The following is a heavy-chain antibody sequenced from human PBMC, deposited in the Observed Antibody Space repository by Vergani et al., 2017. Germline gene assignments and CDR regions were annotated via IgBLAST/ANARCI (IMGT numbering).Heavy chain of an antibody. V-gene: IGHV3-13*04. CDR2: IGTAGDT. J-gene: IGHJ4*02. CDR3: ARGGYGSWSYYNFPFDY. Sequence: EVQLVESGGGLVQPGGSLRLSCAASGFTFSSYDMHWVRQATGKGLEWVSAIGTAGDTYYPGSVKGRFTISRENAKNSLYLQMNSLRAEDTSVYYCARGGYGSWSYYNFPFDYWGQGTLVTVSS. D-gene: IGHD3-10*01. CDR1: GFTFSSYD.